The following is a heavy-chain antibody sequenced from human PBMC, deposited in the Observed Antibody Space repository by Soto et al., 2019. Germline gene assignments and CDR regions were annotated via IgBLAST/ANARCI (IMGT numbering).Heavy chain of an antibody. J-gene: IGHJ4*02. V-gene: IGHV1-18*01. CDR3: ATRSTAFDY. Sequence: QVQLVQSGPEVKKPGASVKVSCKTSGYTFTNYGISWVRQAPGQGLEWMGWITTDKGKTTSAQKFQGRVTMTTDTSTSTAYMELRSLRSDDTAMYYCATRSTAFDYWGQGTLVTVSS. CDR2: ITTDKGKT. CDR1: GYTFTNYG.